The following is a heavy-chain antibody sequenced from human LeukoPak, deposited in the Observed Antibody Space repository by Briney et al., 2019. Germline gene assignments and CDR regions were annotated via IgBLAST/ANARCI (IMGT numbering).Heavy chain of an antibody. D-gene: IGHD2-2*01. CDR3: ARHPLYCSSTSCYSDY. CDR2: IYPGDSDT. V-gene: IGHV5-51*01. CDR1: GYSFTSYW. Sequence: PGESLKISCKGSGYSFTSYWIGWVRQMPGKGLEWMGIIYPGDSDTRYSPSFQGQVTISADKSISTAYLQWSSLKASDTAMYYCARHPLYCSSTSCYSDYWGQGTLVTVSS. J-gene: IGHJ4*02.